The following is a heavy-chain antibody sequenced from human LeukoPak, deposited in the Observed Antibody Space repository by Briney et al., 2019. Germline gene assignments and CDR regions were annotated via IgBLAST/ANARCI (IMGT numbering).Heavy chain of an antibody. J-gene: IGHJ4*02. V-gene: IGHV3-30*02. Sequence: GGSLRLSCAASGFTFSSYGMHWVRQAPGKGLEWVAFIRYDGSNKYYADSVKGRFTISRDNSKNTLYLQMNSLRAEDTAVYYCAKDLPVVGAPGFDYWGRGTLVTVSS. D-gene: IGHD1-26*01. CDR2: IRYDGSNK. CDR1: GFTFSSYG. CDR3: AKDLPVVGAPGFDY.